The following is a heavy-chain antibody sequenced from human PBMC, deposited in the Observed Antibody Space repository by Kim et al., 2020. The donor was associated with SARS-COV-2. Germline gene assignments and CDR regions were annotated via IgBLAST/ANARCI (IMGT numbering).Heavy chain of an antibody. V-gene: IGHV3-30*03. CDR1: LFTFNDYG. CDR3: ARADSGSQSFAGLWFDP. D-gene: IGHD3-10*01. CDR2: ISYNGRNK. J-gene: IGHJ5*02. Sequence: GGSLRLSCAASLFTFNDYGMFWVRQPPGRGLEWVAVISYNGRNKYYANSVKGRFSISRDNSKNTLYLQMNSLRTEDTAVYYCARADSGSQSFAGLWFDP.